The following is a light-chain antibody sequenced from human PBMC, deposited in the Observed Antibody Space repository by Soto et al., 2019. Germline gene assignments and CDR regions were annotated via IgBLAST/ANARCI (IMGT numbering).Light chain of an antibody. CDR2: KAS. V-gene: IGKV1-5*03. J-gene: IGKJ1*01. CDR3: QQYSHYWT. Sequence: DIQMTQSPSTLSASVGDRVTITCRASQSVSSWLAWYQQKPGKAPKLLIYKASSLESGVPSRFSGSASGTEFTLTISSLQPDDLATYYSQQYSHYWTFGQGTKVEIK. CDR1: QSVSSW.